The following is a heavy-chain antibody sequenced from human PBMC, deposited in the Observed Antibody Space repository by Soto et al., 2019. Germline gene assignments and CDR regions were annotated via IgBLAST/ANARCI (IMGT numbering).Heavy chain of an antibody. V-gene: IGHV4-39*01. J-gene: IGHJ6*02. CDR2: IYYSGST. Sequence: SETLSLTCTVSGGSISSSSYYWGWIRQPPGKGLEWIGSIYYSGSTYYNPSLKSRVTISVDTSKNQFSLKLSSVTAADTAVYYCARRGYCSGGSCHLGYYYGMDVWGQGTTVTVSS. D-gene: IGHD2-15*01. CDR1: GGSISSSSYY. CDR3: ARRGYCSGGSCHLGYYYGMDV.